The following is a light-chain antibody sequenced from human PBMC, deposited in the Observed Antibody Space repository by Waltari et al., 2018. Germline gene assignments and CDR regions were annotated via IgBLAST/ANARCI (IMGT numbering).Light chain of an antibody. CDR2: SAS. J-gene: IGKJ2*01. Sequence: TCRTSQGITGQLNWFQQQPGKAPTLLVHSASALQSGVPSRFSGRGSGTHCTLTISSLQPEDFATYVCQQSYITPYTFGQGTKLEIK. CDR3: QQSYITPYT. CDR1: QGITGQ. V-gene: IGKV1-39*01.